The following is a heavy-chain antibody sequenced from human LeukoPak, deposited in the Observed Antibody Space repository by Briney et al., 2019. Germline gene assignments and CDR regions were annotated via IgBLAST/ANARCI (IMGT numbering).Heavy chain of an antibody. V-gene: IGHV4-39*01. Sequence: GSLGLSCAASGFTFSSYWMSWVRQPPGKGLEWIGSVYYSGTTYYNPSLKSRVTISVDTSNNQFSLRLTSVTAADTAVFYCARSGGSGTYLSGFDYWGQGTLVTVSS. CDR1: GFTFSSYW. J-gene: IGHJ4*02. CDR3: ARSGGSGTYLSGFDY. D-gene: IGHD3-10*01. CDR2: VYYSGTT.